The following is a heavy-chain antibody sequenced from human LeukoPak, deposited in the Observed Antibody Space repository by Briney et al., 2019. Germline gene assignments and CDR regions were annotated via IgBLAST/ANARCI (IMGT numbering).Heavy chain of an antibody. CDR2: IYPGDSDT. CDR1: GYRFTSYW. D-gene: IGHD6-13*01. Sequence: GESLKISCKGSGYRFTSYWIGWVRPMPGKGLEWMGIIYPGDSDTRYSPSFQGQVTISADKSISTAYLQWSSLKASDTAMYYCARRSDLSSSWFFDYWGQGTLVTVSS. J-gene: IGHJ4*02. CDR3: ARRSDLSSSWFFDY. V-gene: IGHV5-51*01.